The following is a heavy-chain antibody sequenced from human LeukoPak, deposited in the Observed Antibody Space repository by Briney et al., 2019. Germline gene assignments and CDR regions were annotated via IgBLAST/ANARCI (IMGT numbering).Heavy chain of an antibody. CDR2: CSGGTT. CDR3: AKGTSGWYDYYGMDV. J-gene: IGHJ6*02. V-gene: IGHV3-23*01. Sequence: CSGGTTYYADSVKGRFTISRDNSKNTLYLQMNSLRAEDTAVYYCAKGTSGWYDYYGMDVWGQGTTVTVSS. D-gene: IGHD6-19*01.